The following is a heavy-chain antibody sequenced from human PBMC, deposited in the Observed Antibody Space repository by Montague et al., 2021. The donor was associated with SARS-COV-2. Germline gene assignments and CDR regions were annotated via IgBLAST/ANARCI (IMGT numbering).Heavy chain of an antibody. CDR2: IYNSGST. D-gene: IGHD6-13*01. Sequence: SETRSLTCTVSGGSISRYSWTWIRQPPGKGLEWIGYIYNSGSTNYNPSLTSRVTIPVDTSKNQFSLKLSSVAAADTAVYYCARVGRGSSWYEVAFDIWGQGTMVTVSS. V-gene: IGHV4-59*01. CDR3: ARVGRGSSWYEVAFDI. CDR1: GGSISRYS. J-gene: IGHJ3*02.